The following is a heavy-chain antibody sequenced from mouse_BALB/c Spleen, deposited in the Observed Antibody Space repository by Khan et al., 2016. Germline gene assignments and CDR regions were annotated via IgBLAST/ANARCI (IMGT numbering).Heavy chain of an antibody. CDR2: IAPGSDNT. V-gene: IGHV1S41*01. CDR1: GCTCTSYW. D-gene: IGHD2-1*01. Sequence: DLVKPGASGKLSWKESGCTCTSYWINWIKQRPGQGLEWIGRIAPGSDNTYYNEMFKGKATLTVDTSSSTAYIQLSSLSSEDSAVYFCARDGNYFDYWGQGTTLTVSS. J-gene: IGHJ2*01. CDR3: ARDGNYFDY.